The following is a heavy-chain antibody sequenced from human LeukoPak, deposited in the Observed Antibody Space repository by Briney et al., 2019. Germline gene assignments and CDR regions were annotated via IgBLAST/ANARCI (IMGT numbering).Heavy chain of an antibody. CDR3: ARGAEAETSPLYV. V-gene: IGHV1-2*02. CDR2: INSKRGAA. CDR1: GYIFSDYY. D-gene: IGHD6-13*01. J-gene: IGHJ4*02. Sequence: ASVKVSCKASGYIFSDYYMHWVRQAPGQGLEWLGWINSKRGAADYAQPFRGRVTMTRDTSINTDYMEMQKVASDDTAVFYCARGAEAETSPLYVWGQGTLVIVS.